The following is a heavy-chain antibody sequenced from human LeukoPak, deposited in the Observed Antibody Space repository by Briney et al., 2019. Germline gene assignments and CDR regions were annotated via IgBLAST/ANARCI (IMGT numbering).Heavy chain of an antibody. Sequence: SETLSLTCTVSGYSISSGYYWGWIRQSPGKGLEWIGSIDHRGSLYYNPSLESRVTISADTSNNHFSLKLSSVTAADTAVYYCARGYYYGSGSLEGMDVWGQGTTVTVSS. D-gene: IGHD3-10*01. V-gene: IGHV4-38-2*02. CDR1: GYSISSGYY. CDR3: ARGYYYGSGSLEGMDV. J-gene: IGHJ6*02. CDR2: IDHRGSL.